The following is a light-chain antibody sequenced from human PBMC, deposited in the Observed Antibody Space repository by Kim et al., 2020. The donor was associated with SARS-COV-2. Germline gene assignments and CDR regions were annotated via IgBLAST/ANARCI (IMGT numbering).Light chain of an antibody. CDR3: QQYSSSPWT. V-gene: IGKV3-20*01. Sequence: EIVLTQSPGTLSLSPGVRATLSCRASQSVRGSSLAWYQQKPGQAPRLLIYSTSRRTTGTPDRFSGSGSGTDFTLTISGLEPEDFAVYYCQQYSSSPWTFGQGTKVDIK. CDR1: QSVRGSS. CDR2: STS. J-gene: IGKJ1*01.